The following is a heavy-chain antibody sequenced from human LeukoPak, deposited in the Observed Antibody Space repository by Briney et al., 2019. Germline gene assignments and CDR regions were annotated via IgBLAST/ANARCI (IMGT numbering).Heavy chain of an antibody. CDR1: GFIVSTYA. V-gene: IGHV3-30*02. D-gene: IGHD3-10*01. CDR2: IGYDGRNK. CDR3: AKDNAYYYADY. J-gene: IGHJ4*02. Sequence: PGGSLRLSCAASGFIVSTYAMSWVRQAPGKGLEWVTFIGYDGRNKYYADSVKGRFTISRDNSKNTLYLQMNSLRAEDTAVYYCAKDNAYYYADYWGQGTLVTVSS.